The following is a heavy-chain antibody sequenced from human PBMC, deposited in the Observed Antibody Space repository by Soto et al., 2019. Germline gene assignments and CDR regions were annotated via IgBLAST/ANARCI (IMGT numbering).Heavy chain of an antibody. V-gene: IGHV3-33*01. Sequence: GGSLRLSCAASGFTFSSYGMHWVRQAPGKGLEWVAVIWYDGSNKYYADSVKGRFTISRDNSKNTLYLQMNSLRAEDTAVYYCARDEGYGDYDGLQYYFDYWGQGTLVTVSS. CDR3: ARDEGYGDYDGLQYYFDY. CDR1: GFTFSSYG. J-gene: IGHJ4*02. CDR2: IWYDGSNK. D-gene: IGHD4-17*01.